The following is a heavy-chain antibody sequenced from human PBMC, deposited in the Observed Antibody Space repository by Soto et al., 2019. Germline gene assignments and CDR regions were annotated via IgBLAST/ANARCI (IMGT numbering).Heavy chain of an antibody. Sequence: EVPLLESGGGLVQPGESLRLSCGASGFTFSSCVITWVRQAPGKGLSWVSSITNTGAGTYYADSVKGRFTISRDNSKNTMDLQMNNLRAEDTAVYYCAKVLISGRCYAADLGQGTLVTVSS. J-gene: IGHJ4*02. CDR1: GFTFSSCV. CDR2: ITNTGAGT. CDR3: AKVLISGRCYAAD. V-gene: IGHV3-23*01. D-gene: IGHD6-19*01.